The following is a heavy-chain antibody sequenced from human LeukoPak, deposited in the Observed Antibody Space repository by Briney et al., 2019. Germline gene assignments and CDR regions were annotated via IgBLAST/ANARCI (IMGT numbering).Heavy chain of an antibody. CDR1: GYTFTGYY. CDR3: ARDLGGDNWFDP. J-gene: IGHJ5*02. CDR2: INPNSGGT. Sequence: ASVKVSCKASGYTFTGYYMHWVRQAPGQGLEWMGWINPNSGGTNYAQKFQGRVTMTRDTSINTAYMELSRLRSDDTAVYYCARDLGGDNWFDPWGQGTLVTVSS. V-gene: IGHV1-2*02.